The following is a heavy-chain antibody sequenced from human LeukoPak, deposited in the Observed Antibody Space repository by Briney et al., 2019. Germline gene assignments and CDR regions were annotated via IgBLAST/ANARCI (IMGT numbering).Heavy chain of an antibody. Sequence: KSSETLSLTCTVSGGSISSSSYYWGWIRQPPGKGLEWIGSIYYSGSTYYNPSLKSRVTISVDTSKNQFSLKLSSVTAADTAVYYCARHTGDYFRYYYYYMDVWGKGTTVTISS. CDR2: IYYSGST. CDR3: ARHTGDYFRYYYYYMDV. CDR1: GGSISSSSYY. V-gene: IGHV4-39*01. D-gene: IGHD4-17*01. J-gene: IGHJ6*03.